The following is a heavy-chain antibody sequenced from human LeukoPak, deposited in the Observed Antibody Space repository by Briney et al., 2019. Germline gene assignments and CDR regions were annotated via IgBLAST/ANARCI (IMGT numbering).Heavy chain of an antibody. V-gene: IGHV3-23*01. CDR2: ISGSGGST. J-gene: IGHJ5*02. D-gene: IGHD5-18*01. CDR1: GFTFSSYS. CDR3: ARGGKLEPTAMAS. Sequence: GGSLRLSCAASGFTFSSYSMSWVRQAPGKGLEWVSAISGSGGSTYYADSVKGRFTISRDNAKNMLYLQINSLRVEDTAIYYCARGGKLEPTAMASWGQGSPVVVAS.